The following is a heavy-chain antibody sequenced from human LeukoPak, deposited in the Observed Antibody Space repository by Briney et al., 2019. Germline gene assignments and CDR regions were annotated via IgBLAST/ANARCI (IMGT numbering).Heavy chain of an antibody. CDR3: ARDTSAPYYYMDV. V-gene: IGHV4-59*01. Sequence: KTSETLSLTCTVSGGSISSYYWSWIRQPPGKGLEWIGYIYYSGSTNYNPSLKSRVTISVDTSKNQFSLKLSSVTAADTAVYYCARDTSAPYYYMDVWGKGTTVTVSS. CDR1: GGSISSYY. CDR2: IYYSGST. J-gene: IGHJ6*03.